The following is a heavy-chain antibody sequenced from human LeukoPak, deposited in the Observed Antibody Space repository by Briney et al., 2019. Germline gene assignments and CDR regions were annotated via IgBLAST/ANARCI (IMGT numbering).Heavy chain of an antibody. CDR3: AARTAADY. CDR1: GIPFSDYY. Sequence: PGGSLRLSCVVSGIPFSDYYMNWIRQAPGKGLEWISYISSTSSYTDYADSVKGRFTISRDNAQNALFLQMNSLRVEDTAVYYCAARTAADYWGQGTRVAVSS. D-gene: IGHD6-13*01. CDR2: ISSTSSYT. V-gene: IGHV3-11*03. J-gene: IGHJ4*02.